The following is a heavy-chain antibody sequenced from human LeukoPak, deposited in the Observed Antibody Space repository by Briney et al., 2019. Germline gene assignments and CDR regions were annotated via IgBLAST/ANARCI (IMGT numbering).Heavy chain of an antibody. J-gene: IGHJ5*02. CDR2: IYSSGSP. CDR1: GVSISTYY. V-gene: IGHV4-59*01. CDR3: ARRVAVVGSNWFDP. D-gene: IGHD6-13*01. Sequence: SETLSLTCSVSGVSISTYYWSWIRQPPGKGLEWIGYIYSSGSPNYTPSLKSRVTISVDTSKNQFSLMLKSVTAADTAVYYCARRVAVVGSNWFDPWGQGTLVTVSS.